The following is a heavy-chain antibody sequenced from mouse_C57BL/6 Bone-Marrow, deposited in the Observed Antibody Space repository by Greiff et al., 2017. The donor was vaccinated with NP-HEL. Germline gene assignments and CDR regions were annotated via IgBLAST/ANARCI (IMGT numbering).Heavy chain of an antibody. CDR2: IDPSASYT. Sequence: QVQLQQSGAELVKPGASVKLSCKASGYTFTSYWMQWVKQRPGQGLEWIGEIDPSASYTNYNQKFTGKATLTVDTSSSTAYIQLSSLTSEDSAVYYSARSGGSSYEGYAMDYWGQGTSVTVSS. V-gene: IGHV1-50*01. J-gene: IGHJ4*01. CDR1: GYTFTSYW. D-gene: IGHD1-1*01. CDR3: ARSGGSSYEGYAMDY.